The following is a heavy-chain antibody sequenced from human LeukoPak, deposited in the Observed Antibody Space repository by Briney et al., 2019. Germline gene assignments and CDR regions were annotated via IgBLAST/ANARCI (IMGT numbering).Heavy chain of an antibody. CDR1: GFTFSSYA. J-gene: IGHJ5*02. Sequence: GGSLRLSCAASGFTFSSYAMSWVRQAPGKGLEWVSAISGSGGSTYYADSVKGRFTISRDNSKNTLYLQMNSLRAEDTAVYYCAKGWDIVVVPPLFDPWGQGTLVTVSS. D-gene: IGHD2-2*01. CDR3: AKGWDIVVVPPLFDP. V-gene: IGHV3-23*01. CDR2: ISGSGGST.